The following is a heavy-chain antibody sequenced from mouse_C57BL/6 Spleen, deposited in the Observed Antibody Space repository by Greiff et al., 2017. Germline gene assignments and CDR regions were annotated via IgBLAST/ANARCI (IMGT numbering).Heavy chain of an antibody. Sequence: EVQLVESGGGLVKPGGSLKLSCAASGFTFSDYGMHWVRQAPEKGLEWVAYISSGSSTIYYADTVKGRFTISRDNAKNTLFLQMTSLRSEDTAMYYCAVTGVAHWYFDVWGTGTTVTVSS. D-gene: IGHD1-1*01. CDR2: ISSGSSTI. J-gene: IGHJ1*03. CDR3: AVTGVAHWYFDV. CDR1: GFTFSDYG. V-gene: IGHV5-17*01.